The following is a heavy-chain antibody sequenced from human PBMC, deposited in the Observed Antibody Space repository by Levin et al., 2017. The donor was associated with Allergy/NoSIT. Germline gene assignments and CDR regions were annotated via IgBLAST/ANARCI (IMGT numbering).Heavy chain of an antibody. CDR2: IYPGDSDT. J-gene: IGHJ4*02. CDR1: GYSFTSYW. V-gene: IGHV5-51*01. D-gene: IGHD6-19*01. CDR3: ARGAHYSSGWWGY. Sequence: KAGGSLRLSCKGSGYSFTSYWIAWVRQMPGKGLEWMGIIYPGDSDTRYSPSFQGQVTISADKSISTAYLQWSSLKASDTAMYYCARGAHYSSGWWGYWGQGTVVTVSS.